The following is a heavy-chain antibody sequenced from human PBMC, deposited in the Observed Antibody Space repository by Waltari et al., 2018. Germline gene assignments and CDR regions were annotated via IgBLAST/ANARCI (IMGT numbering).Heavy chain of an antibody. Sequence: QVQLVQSGADVREPGASVKCLCKASGYTFSTYAYNVVRQATGQGLGWMGWMNPNSGNTGYEPKFQVRVTMTRDTSISTAYMELSSLRSDDTAVYYCARGSRLGSGTFFPTATDNWAQGTPVTVSS. CDR3: ARGSRLGSGTFFPTATDN. J-gene: IGHJ4*02. CDR2: MNPNSGNT. D-gene: IGHD3-10*01. V-gene: IGHV1-8*01. CDR1: GYTFSTYA.